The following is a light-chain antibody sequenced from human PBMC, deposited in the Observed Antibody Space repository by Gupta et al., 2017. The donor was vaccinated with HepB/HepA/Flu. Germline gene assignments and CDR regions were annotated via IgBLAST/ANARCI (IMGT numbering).Light chain of an antibody. Sequence: DIQLTQSPSFLSASVGDRVTIICRASQGISSDLGWYQQKPGKAPKLLIYAASTWQSGVPSRFSGSGSGTEFSLTISGLQPEDLATFYCQQFNSYPHTFGGGTKVEIK. CDR2: AAS. J-gene: IGKJ4*01. CDR1: QGISSD. V-gene: IGKV1-9*01. CDR3: QQFNSYPHT.